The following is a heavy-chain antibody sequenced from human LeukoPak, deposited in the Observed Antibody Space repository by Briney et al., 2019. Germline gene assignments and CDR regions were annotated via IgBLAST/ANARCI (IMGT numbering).Heavy chain of an antibody. J-gene: IGHJ4*02. D-gene: IGHD3-10*01. Sequence: GASVKVSCKASGYTFTSYGISWVRQAPGQGLEWMGGIIPIFGTANYAQKFQGRVTITADKSTSTAYMELSSLRSEDTAVYYCARVPHYEGFGELLLRRYYFDYWGQGTLVTVSS. CDR1: GYTFTSYG. CDR2: IIPIFGTA. V-gene: IGHV1-69*06. CDR3: ARVPHYEGFGELLLRRYYFDY.